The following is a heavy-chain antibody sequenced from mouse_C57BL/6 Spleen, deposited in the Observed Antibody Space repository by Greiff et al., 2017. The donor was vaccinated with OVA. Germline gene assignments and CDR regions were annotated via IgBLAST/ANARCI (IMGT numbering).Heavy chain of an antibody. CDR2: FDPSDSYT. V-gene: IGHV1-50*01. J-gene: IGHJ2*01. CDR1: GYTFTSYW. D-gene: IGHD3-2*02. CDR3: AKTAQAYFDY. Sequence: QVQLQQPGAELVKPGASVKLSCKASGYTFTSYWMQWVKQRPGQGLEWIGEFDPSDSYTNYNQKFKGKATLTVDTSSSTAYMQRSSLTSEDSAVYYCAKTAQAYFDYWGQGTTLTVSS.